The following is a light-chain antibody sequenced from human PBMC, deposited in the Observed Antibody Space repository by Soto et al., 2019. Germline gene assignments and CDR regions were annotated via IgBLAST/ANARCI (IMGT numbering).Light chain of an antibody. CDR3: QQYGTLPPT. Sequence: EIVLTQSPGTLSLSPGERATLPCRASQTVTNTYLAWYQQKSGQAPNFLIYGASNRATGIPDRFSGSGSGTDFTLTISRLEPEDFAVYYCQQYGTLPPTFGGGTKVEI. CDR2: GAS. CDR1: QTVTNTY. J-gene: IGKJ4*01. V-gene: IGKV3-20*01.